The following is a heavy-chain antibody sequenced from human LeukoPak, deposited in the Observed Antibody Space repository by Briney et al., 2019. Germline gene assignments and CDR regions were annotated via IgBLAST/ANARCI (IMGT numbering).Heavy chain of an antibody. J-gene: IGHJ6*03. CDR2: INSDGSST. D-gene: IGHD4-11*01. Sequence: PGGSLRLSCAASGFTLSSYWMHWVRQAPGKGLVWVSRINSDGSSTSYADSVKGRFTISRDNAKNTPYLQMNSLRAEDTAVYYCARGESNYGSGYYYYMDVWGKGTTVTVSS. CDR3: ARGESNYGSGYYYYMDV. CDR1: GFTLSSYW. V-gene: IGHV3-74*01.